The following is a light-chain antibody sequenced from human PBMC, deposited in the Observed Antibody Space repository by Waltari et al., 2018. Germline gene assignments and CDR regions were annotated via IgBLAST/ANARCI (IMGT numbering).Light chain of an antibody. J-gene: IGKJ1*01. CDR2: DAS. V-gene: IGKV3-20*01. Sequence: SCRASQSVSKYLAWYQQKPGQAPRLLIYDASTRATGIPDRFSGSGSGIDFSLTISRLEPEDFAVYYCQKYVSLPATFGQGTKVEIK. CDR1: QSVSKY. CDR3: QKYVSLPAT.